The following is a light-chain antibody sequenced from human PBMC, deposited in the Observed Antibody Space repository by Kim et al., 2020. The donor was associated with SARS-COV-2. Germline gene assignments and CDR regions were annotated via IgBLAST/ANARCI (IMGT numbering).Light chain of an antibody. V-gene: IGKV3-11*01. CDR2: DTS. J-gene: IGKJ4*01. CDR1: QSVTTH. Sequence: SSPGDRATLSCRASQSVTTHLAWYQQKPGQAPRLLIQDTSHRAAGIPDRFSGRGSGTDFILTISSLEPEDVAVYYCQQRSKWELSFGGGTKVDIK. CDR3: QQRSKWELS.